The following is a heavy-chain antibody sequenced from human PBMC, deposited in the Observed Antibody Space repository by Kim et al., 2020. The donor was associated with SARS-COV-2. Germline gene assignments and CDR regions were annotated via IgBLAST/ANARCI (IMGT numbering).Heavy chain of an antibody. Sequence: GGSLRLSCAASGFTFSSYSMNWVRQAPGKGLEWVSYISSSSSTIYYADSVKGRFTISRDNAKNSQYLQMNSLRDEDTAVYYCARGARDYIWGSYRYTQSHFWGQGTLVTVSS. D-gene: IGHD3-16*02. CDR3: ARGARDYIWGSYRYTQSHF. CDR1: GFTFSSYS. V-gene: IGHV3-48*02. J-gene: IGHJ4*02. CDR2: ISSSSSTI.